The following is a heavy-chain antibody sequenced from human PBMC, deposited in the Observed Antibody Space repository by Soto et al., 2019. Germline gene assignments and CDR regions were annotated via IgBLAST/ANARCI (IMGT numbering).Heavy chain of an antibody. J-gene: IGHJ4*02. CDR2: VFYAGNT. V-gene: IGHV4-59*08. Sequence: QVQLQESGPGVVKPSETLALTCSVSGGSINPYYWSWIRQSPGKGLEWIGYVFYAGNTTYSPALRSRVTISVDKSQNQVSLQLRSVTAADTAVYFCARHGLRVFDSWGRGIAVTVSS. CDR1: GGSINPYY. CDR3: ARHGLRVFDS.